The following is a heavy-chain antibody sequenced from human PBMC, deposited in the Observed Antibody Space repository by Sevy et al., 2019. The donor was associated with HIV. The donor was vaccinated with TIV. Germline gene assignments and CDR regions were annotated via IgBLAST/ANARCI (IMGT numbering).Heavy chain of an antibody. CDR3: ARQRGGWYEYDASDV. V-gene: IGHV4-39*01. CDR2: IYYSGTT. CDR1: DVSISSGTNY. J-gene: IGHJ3*01. D-gene: IGHD6-19*01. Sequence: SEILSLTCTVSDVSISSGTNYWGWIRQPPGKGLEWIGSIYYSGTTYYNPSLKSRVTMSADTSMNQFSLKLSSVTVAETAVYYCARQRGGWYEYDASDVWGQGTMVTVSS.